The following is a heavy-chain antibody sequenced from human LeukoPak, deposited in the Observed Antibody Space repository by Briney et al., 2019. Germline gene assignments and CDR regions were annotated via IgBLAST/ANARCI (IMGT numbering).Heavy chain of an antibody. D-gene: IGHD2/OR15-2a*01. CDR2: ITSSGRYI. Sequence: GGSLRLSCAASGFSFSSYEMNWVRQAPGKGLEWVSSITSSGRYIYYADSVKGRFTISRDNSENSLYLQMDSLTAEDTAVYYCTRKGSQWDFLVDYWGQGTRVAVSP. CDR3: TRKGSQWDFLVDY. J-gene: IGHJ4*02. V-gene: IGHV3-21*01. CDR1: GFSFSSYE.